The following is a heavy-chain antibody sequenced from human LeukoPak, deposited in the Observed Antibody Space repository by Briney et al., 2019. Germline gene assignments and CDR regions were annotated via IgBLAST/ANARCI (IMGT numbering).Heavy chain of an antibody. J-gene: IGHJ4*02. V-gene: IGHV3-33*01. Sequence: GGSLRLSCVASGFTFSSYGMHWVRQAPGKGLEWVAVIWYDGSNKYYADSVKGRFTISRDNPKNTLYLQMNSLRAEDTAVYYCARDYYDSSGYYYGYYFDYWGQGTLVTVSS. D-gene: IGHD3-22*01. CDR2: IWYDGSNK. CDR3: ARDYYDSSGYYYGYYFDY. CDR1: GFTFSSYG.